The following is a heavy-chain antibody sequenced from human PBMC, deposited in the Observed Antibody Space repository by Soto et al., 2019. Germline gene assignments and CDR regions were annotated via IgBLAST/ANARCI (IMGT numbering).Heavy chain of an antibody. CDR3: ARRYCSGGSCYSRRVHWFDP. J-gene: IGHJ5*02. Sequence: QVQLQQWGAGLLKPSETLSLTCAVYGGSFSGYYWSWIRQPPGKGLEWIGEINHSGSTNYNPSLKSRVTISVDTSKNQFSLKLSSVTAADTAVYYCARRYCSGGSCYSRRVHWFDPWGQGTLVTVSS. CDR2: INHSGST. CDR1: GGSFSGYY. V-gene: IGHV4-34*01. D-gene: IGHD2-15*01.